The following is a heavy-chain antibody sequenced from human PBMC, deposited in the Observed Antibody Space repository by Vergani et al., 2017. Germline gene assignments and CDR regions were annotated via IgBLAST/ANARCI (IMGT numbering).Heavy chain of an antibody. J-gene: IGHJ4*02. CDR2: IHTSGST. Sequence: QVQLQESGPGLVKPSQTLSLTCTVSGGSINSHNYYWSWIRQPAGKGLEWIGRIHTSGSTNYNPSLKSRVTMSEDTSQNQFSLNLTSVTAADTAVYFCAIVSCLGGSCYKPLFDYWGQGILVTVSS. V-gene: IGHV4-61*02. D-gene: IGHD2-15*01. CDR3: AIVSCLGGSCYKPLFDY. CDR1: GGSINSHNYY.